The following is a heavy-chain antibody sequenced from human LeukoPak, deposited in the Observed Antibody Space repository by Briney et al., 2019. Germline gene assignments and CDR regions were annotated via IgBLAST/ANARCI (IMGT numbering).Heavy chain of an antibody. Sequence: ASVKVSRKASGYTFTSYGISWVRQAPGQRLEWMGWINAANGNTQYSQKFQGRVTITRDTSASTAYMELSSLRSEDTAVYYCARGAPIRVAVAATFDPWGQGTLVTVPS. J-gene: IGHJ5*02. CDR2: INAANGNT. CDR1: GYTFTSYG. V-gene: IGHV1-3*01. CDR3: ARGAPIRVAVAATFDP. D-gene: IGHD6-19*01.